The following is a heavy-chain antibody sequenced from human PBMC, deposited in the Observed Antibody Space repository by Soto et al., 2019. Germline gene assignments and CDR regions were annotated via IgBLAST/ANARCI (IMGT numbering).Heavy chain of an antibody. D-gene: IGHD3-3*01. CDR1: GGSFKSGSYS. Sequence: QVQLQESGPGLVKPSETLSLTCTVSGGSFKSGSYSWSWISQPPGKGLEWIGYVYHTGRTRYHPSLKSRVSISMDTSKNQVSLNLDSVTAADTAVYFCARDFAYFDSWGQGTMVTFS. CDR3: ARDFAYFDS. J-gene: IGHJ4*02. CDR2: VYHTGRT. V-gene: IGHV4-61*01.